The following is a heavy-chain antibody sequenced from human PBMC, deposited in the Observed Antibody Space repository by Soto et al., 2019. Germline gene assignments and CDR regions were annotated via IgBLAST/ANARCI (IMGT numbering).Heavy chain of an antibody. V-gene: IGHV3-13*05. Sequence: EVQLVESGGGLAQPGGSLRLSCAASGFTIRNYDMHWVRQTTGKGLEWVSGIGDIDDPYYADSVKGRFTISREIAKNTLLLQMNSLGAEDTAVYYCAKDSNKYSSSLRGRYFDYWGQGIGVTVSS. D-gene: IGHD4-4*01. CDR1: GFTIRNYD. J-gene: IGHJ4*02. CDR2: IGDIDDP. CDR3: AKDSNKYSSSLRGRYFDY.